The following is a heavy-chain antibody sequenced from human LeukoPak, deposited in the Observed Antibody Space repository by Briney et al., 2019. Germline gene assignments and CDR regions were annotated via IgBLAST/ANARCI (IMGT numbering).Heavy chain of an antibody. J-gene: IGHJ4*02. CDR1: GYTFTSYD. D-gene: IGHD2-2*01. CDR2: MNPNSGNT. V-gene: IGHV1-8*03. CDR3: ARTPGKYCSSTSCPFDY. Sequence: GASVKVSCKASGYTFTSYDINWVRQATGQGLEWMGWMNPNSGNTGYAQKFQGRVTITRNTSISTAYMELSSLRSEDTAVYYCARTPGKYCSSTSCPFDYWGQGTLVTVSS.